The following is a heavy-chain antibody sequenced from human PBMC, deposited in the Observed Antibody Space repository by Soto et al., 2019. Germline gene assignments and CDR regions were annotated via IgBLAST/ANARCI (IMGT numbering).Heavy chain of an antibody. V-gene: IGHV3-23*01. J-gene: IGHJ6*02. Sequence: GVPLSLSGAASGFAFSNYAMSWVRQAPREGLEWVSAISGSGGSTYYADSVKGRFTISRDNYKNTLYLQMNSLRADDTAVYFCARGISDYVVVVPAALDGWGQGTTVTVS. CDR3: ARGISDYVVVVPAALDG. D-gene: IGHD2-2*01. CDR1: GFAFSNYA. CDR2: ISGSGGST.